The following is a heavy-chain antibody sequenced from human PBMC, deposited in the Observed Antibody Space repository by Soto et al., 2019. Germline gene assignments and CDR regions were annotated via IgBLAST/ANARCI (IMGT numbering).Heavy chain of an antibody. CDR2: ISAYNGNT. CDR3: ARDHMTTVTTIYYYYYYMDV. Sequence: GDAVKVSCKASGYTFTSYGISWVRQAPGQGLEWMGWISAYNGNTNYAQKLQGRVTMTTDTSTSTAYIELRSLRSDDTAVYYCARDHMTTVTTIYYYYYYMDVWGKGTTVTVSS. CDR1: GYTFTSYG. D-gene: IGHD4-4*01. V-gene: IGHV1-18*01. J-gene: IGHJ6*03.